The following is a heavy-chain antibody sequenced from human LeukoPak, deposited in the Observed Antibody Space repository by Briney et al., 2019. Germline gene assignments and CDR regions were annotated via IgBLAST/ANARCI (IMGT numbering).Heavy chain of an antibody. Sequence: TSETLSLTCTVSGGSISSGGYYWSWIRQPPGMGLEWIGYIYHSGSTYYNPSLKSRVTISVDRSKNQFSLKLSSVTAAETAVYYCARGPLDIVVVPAAMNPLDYWGQGTLVTVSS. J-gene: IGHJ4*02. V-gene: IGHV4-30-2*01. D-gene: IGHD2-2*03. CDR1: GGSISSGGYY. CDR2: IYHSGST. CDR3: ARGPLDIVVVPAAMNPLDY.